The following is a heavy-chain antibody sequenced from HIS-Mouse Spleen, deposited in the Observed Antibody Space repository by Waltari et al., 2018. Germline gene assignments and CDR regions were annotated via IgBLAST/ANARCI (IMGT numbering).Heavy chain of an antibody. Sequence: QLQLQESGPGLVKPSETLSLTCTVSGCSISSSSYYWGWLRQPPGKGLEWIGSIYYSGSTYYNPSLKSRVTISVDTSKNQFSLKLSSVTAADTAVYYCAGIAVAGTNYFDYWGQGTLVTVSS. CDR3: AGIAVAGTNYFDY. D-gene: IGHD6-19*01. CDR2: IYYSGST. J-gene: IGHJ4*02. CDR1: GCSISSSSYY. V-gene: IGHV4-39*01.